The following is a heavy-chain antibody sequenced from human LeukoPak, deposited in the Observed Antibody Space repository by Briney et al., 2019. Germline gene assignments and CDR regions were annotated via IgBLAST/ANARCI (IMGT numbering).Heavy chain of an antibody. V-gene: IGHV3-23*01. CDR3: AKDLSAPESYYFDY. CDR1: GFTFSRYA. D-gene: IGHD1-26*01. J-gene: IGHJ4*02. CDR2: ISGSGGST. Sequence: PGGSLRLSCAASGFTFSRYAMRWVRQAPGRGVEWVSAISGSGGSTYYADSVKGRFTISRDNSKNTLYLQMNSLRAEDTAVYYCAKDLSAPESYYFDYWGQGTLVTVSS.